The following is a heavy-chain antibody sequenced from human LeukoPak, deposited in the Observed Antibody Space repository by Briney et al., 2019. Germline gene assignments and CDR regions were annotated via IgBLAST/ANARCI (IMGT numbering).Heavy chain of an antibody. CDR3: ATVPWEMDTAMVTQDY. CDR1: GYTLTELS. D-gene: IGHD5-18*01. CDR2: FDPEDGET. V-gene: IGHV1-24*01. J-gene: IGHJ4*02. Sequence: ASVKVSCKVSGYTLTELSMHWVRQAPGKGLEWMGGFDPEDGETIYAQKFQGRVTMTEDTSTDTAYMELSSLRSEDTAVYYCATVPWEMDTAMVTQDYWGQGTLVTVSS.